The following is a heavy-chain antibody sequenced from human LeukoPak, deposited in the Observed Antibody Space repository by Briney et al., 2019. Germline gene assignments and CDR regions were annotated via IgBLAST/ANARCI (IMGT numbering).Heavy chain of an antibody. CDR2: ISGSGDRT. V-gene: IGHV3-23*01. Sequence: GGSLRLSCAASAFAFDTHAMSWDRQAPGNGLEWVSAISGSGDRTHYADSVKGRFTISRDNSKNTLYLQLHSLRAEDTAIYYCAKDRQKWQWLVMYYFDSWGQGTLVTVSS. CDR3: AKDRQKWQWLVMYYFDS. D-gene: IGHD6-19*01. CDR1: AFAFDTHA. J-gene: IGHJ4*02.